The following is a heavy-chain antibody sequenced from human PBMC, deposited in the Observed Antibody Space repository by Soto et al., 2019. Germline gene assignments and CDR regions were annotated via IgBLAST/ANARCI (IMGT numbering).Heavy chain of an antibody. V-gene: IGHV1-18*04. CDR2: ISAYNGNT. Sequence: QVQLVQSGAEVKKPGASVKVSCKASGYTFTSYTISWVRQAPGQGLEWMGSISAYNGNTDYAQKFQGRVTMTTDPSTSTAYMELRSLRSDDTAVYYCARLAGGTSGWYYYYGMDVWGQGATVTVSS. CDR3: ARLAGGTSGWYYYYGMDV. CDR1: GYTFTSYT. J-gene: IGHJ6*02. D-gene: IGHD6-19*01.